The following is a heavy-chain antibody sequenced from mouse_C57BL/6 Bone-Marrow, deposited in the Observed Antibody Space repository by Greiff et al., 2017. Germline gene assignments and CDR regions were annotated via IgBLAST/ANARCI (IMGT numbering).Heavy chain of an antibody. D-gene: IGHD2-3*01. CDR1: GYTFTSYW. J-gene: IGHJ2*01. CDR2: IHPNSGST. CDR3: ARYDGYYGLGPYFDY. Sequence: VQLQQSGAELVKPGASVKLSCKASGYTFTSYWMHWVKQRPGQGLEWIGMIHPNSGSTNYNEKFKSKATLTVDKSSSTAYMQLSSLTSEDSAVYYWARYDGYYGLGPYFDYWGQGTTLTVSS. V-gene: IGHV1-64*01.